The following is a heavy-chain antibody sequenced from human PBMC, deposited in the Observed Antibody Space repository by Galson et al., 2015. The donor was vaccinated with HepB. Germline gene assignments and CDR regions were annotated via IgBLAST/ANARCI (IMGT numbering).Heavy chain of an antibody. CDR1: GFTFSSYA. J-gene: IGHJ4*02. Sequence: SLRLSCAASGFTFSSYAMSWVRQAPGKGLEWVSAISGSGGSTYYADSVKGRFTISRDNSKNTLYLQMNSLRAEDTAVYYCAKDGWRRVVAATHIDYWGQGTLVTVSS. D-gene: IGHD2-15*01. V-gene: IGHV3-23*01. CDR2: ISGSGGST. CDR3: AKDGWRRVVAATHIDY.